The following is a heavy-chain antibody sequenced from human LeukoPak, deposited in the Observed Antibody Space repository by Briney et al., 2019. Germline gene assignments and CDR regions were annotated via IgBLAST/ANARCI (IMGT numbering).Heavy chain of an antibody. D-gene: IGHD6-6*01. CDR1: GFTFSNYG. Sequence: VGCLRLSCAASGFTFSNYGMHWVRQSRGKGLVWVSRINSDGSSTSYADTVQARFTTSRDNAKNTLYLQMNSLRAEDTAVYYFARGGPYSSSPSWGQGTLVTLSP. CDR3: ARGGPYSSSPS. CDR2: INSDGSST. V-gene: IGHV3-74*01. J-gene: IGHJ5*02.